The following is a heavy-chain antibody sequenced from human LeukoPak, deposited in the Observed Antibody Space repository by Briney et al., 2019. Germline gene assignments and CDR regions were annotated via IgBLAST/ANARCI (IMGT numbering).Heavy chain of an antibody. J-gene: IGHJ4*02. Sequence: ASVKVSCKASVNTFTGYYMHWVRQAPGQGLEWMGWINPNSGGTNYAQKFQGRVTMTRDTSISSAYMELSRLRSDDTAVYYCARRPQYCRGGACYDWGQGTLVTVSS. V-gene: IGHV1-2*02. D-gene: IGHD2-15*01. CDR3: ARRPQYCRGGACYD. CDR1: VNTFTGYY. CDR2: INPNSGGT.